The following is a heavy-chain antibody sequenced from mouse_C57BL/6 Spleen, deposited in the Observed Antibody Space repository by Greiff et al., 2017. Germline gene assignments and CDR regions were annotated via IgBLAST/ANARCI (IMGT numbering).Heavy chain of an antibody. D-gene: IGHD2-14*01. V-gene: IGHV3-8*01. CDR3: ARTGVRRGYYFDY. J-gene: IGHJ2*01. CDR2: ISYSGST. CDR1: GYSITSDY. Sequence: EVKLVESGPGLAKPSQSLSLTCSVSGYSITSDYWNWFRKFPGNNLEYMGYISYSGSTYYNPSLKSRISITRDTSKNQYYLQLNSVTTEDTATYYCARTGVRRGYYFDYWGQGTTLTVSS.